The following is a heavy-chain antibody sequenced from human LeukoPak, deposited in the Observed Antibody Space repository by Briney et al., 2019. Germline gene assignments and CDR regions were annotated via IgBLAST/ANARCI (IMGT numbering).Heavy chain of an antibody. V-gene: IGHV4-59*08. CDR3: ARAPSGSSGWYDNWFDP. J-gene: IGHJ5*02. Sequence: SETLSLTCSVSGGSISSYYWSWIRQPPGKGLEWIGYIYYSGSTNYNPSLKSRVTISVDTSKNQFSLKLSSVTAADTAVYYCARAPSGSSGWYDNWFDPWGQGTLVTVSS. CDR2: IYYSGST. D-gene: IGHD6-19*01. CDR1: GGSISSYY.